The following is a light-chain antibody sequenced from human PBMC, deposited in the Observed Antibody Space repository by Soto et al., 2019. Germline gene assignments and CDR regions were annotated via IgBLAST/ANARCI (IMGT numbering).Light chain of an antibody. V-gene: IGLV2-14*01. J-gene: IGLJ3*02. CDR1: SSDVGGYNS. CDR2: EVY. CDR3: RSFTSSNTWV. Sequence: QSVLTQPASVSGSPAQSITISCTGTSSDVGGYNSVCWHQQHPGKAPKLMIYEVYNRPSGVSDRFSASKSGNTASLTISGLQADDEADYYCRSFTSSNTWVFGGGTKLTVL.